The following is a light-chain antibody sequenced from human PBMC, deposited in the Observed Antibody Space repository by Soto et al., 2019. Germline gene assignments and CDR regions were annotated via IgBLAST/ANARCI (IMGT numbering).Light chain of an antibody. CDR2: GTS. J-gene: IGKJ1*01. CDR3: KQYEPSLGLT. V-gene: IGKV3-20*01. CDR1: QSVSSTY. Sequence: EIVLTHSPGTLSLSPWEIATLSCRASQSVSSTYLAWYQQKPVQAPRLLIYGTSSRATAIPTRFSGSGSGTDFTLSITRLEPEDFAVYYCKQYEPSLGLTFGQGTKVDIK.